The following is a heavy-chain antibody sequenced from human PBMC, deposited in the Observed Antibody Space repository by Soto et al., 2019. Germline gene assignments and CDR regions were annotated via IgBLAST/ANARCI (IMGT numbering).Heavy chain of an antibody. D-gene: IGHD1-26*01. Sequence: ASVKVSCKASGYTFTSYGISWVRQAPGQGLEWMGWISAYNGNTNYAQKLQGRVTMTTDTSTSTAYMELRSLRSDDTAVYYCARDRMWELVGPYYYCGMDGWGQGTTVTVSS. V-gene: IGHV1-18*04. CDR3: ARDRMWELVGPYYYCGMDG. CDR2: ISAYNGNT. J-gene: IGHJ6*02. CDR1: GYTFTSYG.